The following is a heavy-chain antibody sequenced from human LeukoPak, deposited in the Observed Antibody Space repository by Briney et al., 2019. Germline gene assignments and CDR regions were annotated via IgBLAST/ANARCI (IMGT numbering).Heavy chain of an antibody. V-gene: IGHV3-74*01. CDR2: INSDGSST. CDR3: ASRSSSSSVDY. Sequence: PGGSLRLSCAASGFTFSSYWMHWVRQAPGKGLVWVSRINSDGSSTSYADSVKGRFTVSRDNAKNTLYLQMNSLRAEDTAVYYCASRSSSSSVDYWGQGTLVTVSS. J-gene: IGHJ4*02. CDR1: GFTFSSYW. D-gene: IGHD6-6*01.